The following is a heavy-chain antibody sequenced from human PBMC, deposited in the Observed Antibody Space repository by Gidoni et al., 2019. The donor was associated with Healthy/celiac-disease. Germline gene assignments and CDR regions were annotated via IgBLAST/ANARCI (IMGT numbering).Heavy chain of an antibody. CDR2: ISSSSSYI. CDR1: GFPFSSYS. V-gene: IGHV3-21*01. D-gene: IGHD3-22*01. J-gene: IGHJ6*02. Sequence: EVPLVESGGGLVKPGGSLRLSCAASGFPFSSYSMNWVRQAPGKGLEWVSSISSSSSYIYYADSVKGRFTISRDNAKNSLYLQMNSLRAEYTAVYYCARDPSDMIERLGGMDVWGQGTTVTVSS. CDR3: ARDPSDMIERLGGMDV.